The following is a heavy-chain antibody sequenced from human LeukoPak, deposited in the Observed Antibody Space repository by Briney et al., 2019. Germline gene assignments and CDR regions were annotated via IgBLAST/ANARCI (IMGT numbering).Heavy chain of an antibody. J-gene: IGHJ4*02. CDR3: ARVARGTTSDY. D-gene: IGHD1/OR15-1a*01. Sequence: PGGSLRLSCAASGFTFSSYAVSWVRQAPGKGLEWVSDIGGSGYTTYYTDSVKGRFTISRDNSKNTLFLQMNSLRDEDTALYYCARVARGTTSDYWGQGTLVTVSS. CDR2: IGGSGYTT. V-gene: IGHV3-23*01. CDR1: GFTFSSYA.